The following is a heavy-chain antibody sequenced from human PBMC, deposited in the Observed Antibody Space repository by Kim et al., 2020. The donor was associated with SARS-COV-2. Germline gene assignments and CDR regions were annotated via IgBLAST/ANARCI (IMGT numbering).Heavy chain of an antibody. J-gene: IGHJ3*02. CDR2: ISYDGSNK. V-gene: IGHV3-30*18. CDR3: AKIGSGQRGAFDI. D-gene: IGHD6-19*01. Sequence: GGSLRLSCAASGFTFSSYGMHWVRQAPGKGLEWVAVISYDGSNKYYADSVKGRFTISRDNSKNTLYLQMNSLRAEDTAVYYCAKIGSGQRGAFDIWGQGTMVTVSS. CDR1: GFTFSSYG.